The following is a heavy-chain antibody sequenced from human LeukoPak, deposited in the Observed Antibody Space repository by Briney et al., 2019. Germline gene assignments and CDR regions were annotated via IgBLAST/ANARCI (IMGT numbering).Heavy chain of an antibody. CDR3: ARAPDTAIPYYYMDV. CDR2: INHSGST. V-gene: IGHV4-34*01. D-gene: IGHD5-18*01. Sequence: SETLSLTCAVYGGSFSGYYWSWIRQPPGKGLEWIGEINHSGSTNYNPSLKSRVNISLDKSKNHFSLRVNSVVAADTAIYYCARAPDTAIPYYYMDVWGKGTTVTVSS. J-gene: IGHJ6*03. CDR1: GGSFSGYY.